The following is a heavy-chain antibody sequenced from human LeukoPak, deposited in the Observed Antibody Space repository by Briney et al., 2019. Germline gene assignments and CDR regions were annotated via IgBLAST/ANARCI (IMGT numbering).Heavy chain of an antibody. CDR3: AKYILMTTVTTYYFDY. D-gene: IGHD4-17*01. J-gene: IGHJ4*02. Sequence: PGGPLRLSCAASGFTFSSYAMSWVRQAPGKGLERVSTISGSGGSIYYADSVKGRFTISRDNSKNTLYLQMNSLRAEDTAVYYCAKYILMTTVTTYYFDYWGQGTLVTVSS. CDR2: ISGSGGSI. CDR1: GFTFSSYA. V-gene: IGHV3-23*01.